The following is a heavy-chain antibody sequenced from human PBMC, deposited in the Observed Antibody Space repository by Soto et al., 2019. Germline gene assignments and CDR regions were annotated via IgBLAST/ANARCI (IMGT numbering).Heavy chain of an antibody. CDR1: VYTFTSYG. Sequence: AAVKVSSKASVYTFTSYGTVSVRQAPGQGVEWMGWVSPYSGETRHAEKFQDRVTLTTGTSTKTAYMDLRNLKSDDTAVYWGARGPVAGSDFWGQGTLVTVSS. CDR2: VSPYSGET. J-gene: IGHJ4*02. V-gene: IGHV1-18*04. CDR3: ARGPVAGSDF. D-gene: IGHD6-19*01.